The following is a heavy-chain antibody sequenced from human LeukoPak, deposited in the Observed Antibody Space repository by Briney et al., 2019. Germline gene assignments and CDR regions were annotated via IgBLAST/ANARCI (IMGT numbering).Heavy chain of an antibody. V-gene: IGHV3-30*18. CDR3: AKDWDIVATIDY. J-gene: IGHJ4*02. D-gene: IGHD5-12*01. Sequence: GRSLRLSCAASGFTFSSYGMHWVRQAPGKALEWVAVISYDGSNKYYADSVKGRFTISRDNSKNTLYLQMNSLRAEDTAVYYCAKDWDIVATIDYWGQGTLVTVSS. CDR2: ISYDGSNK. CDR1: GFTFSSYG.